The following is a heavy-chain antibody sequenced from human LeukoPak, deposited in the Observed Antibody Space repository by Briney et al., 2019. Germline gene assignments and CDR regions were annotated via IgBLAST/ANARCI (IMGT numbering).Heavy chain of an antibody. CDR3: VRDGDYCFEW. J-gene: IGHJ4*02. Sequence: GGSLRLSCAASGFTFGSHWMGWVRQAPGKGLEWVANIKKDGTTKYYLDSVKGRFTVSRDNTENSLSLQMNSLSAEDTALHYCVRDGDYCFEWWGEGTLVTVSS. V-gene: IGHV3-7*01. CDR2: IKKDGTTK. CDR1: GFTFGSHW. D-gene: IGHD4-17*01.